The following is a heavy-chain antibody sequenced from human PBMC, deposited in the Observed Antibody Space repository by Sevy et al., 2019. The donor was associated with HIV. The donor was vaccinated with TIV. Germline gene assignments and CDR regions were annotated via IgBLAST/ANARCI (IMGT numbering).Heavy chain of an antibody. Sequence: GGSLRLSCAASGFTFSNYWMTWVRQAPGKGLEWVANIKRDGSERYYLASVKGRFTISRDNAKKSLYLQMNSLTAEDTAVYYCARDCNSASCLWGLDVWGQGTTATVSS. V-gene: IGHV3-7*03. CDR2: IKRDGSER. CDR3: ARDCNSASCLWGLDV. D-gene: IGHD1-26*01. CDR1: GFTFSNYW. J-gene: IGHJ6*02.